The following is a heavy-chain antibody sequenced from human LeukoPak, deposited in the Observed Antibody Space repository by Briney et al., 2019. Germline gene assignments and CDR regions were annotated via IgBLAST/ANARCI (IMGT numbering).Heavy chain of an antibody. J-gene: IGHJ4*02. Sequence: SETLFLTCTVSGGSINSYYWSWIRQPAGKGLEWIGRIYSSGSTNYNPSLKSRVSMSVDTSKNQFSLKLTSVTAADTAVYYCARGGKATVVTMWGQGILVTVSS. V-gene: IGHV4-4*07. CDR1: GGSINSYY. D-gene: IGHD4-23*01. CDR3: ARGGKATVVTM. CDR2: IYSSGST.